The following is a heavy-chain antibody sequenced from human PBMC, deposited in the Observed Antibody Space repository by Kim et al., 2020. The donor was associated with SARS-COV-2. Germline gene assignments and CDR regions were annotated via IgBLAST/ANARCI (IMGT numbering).Heavy chain of an antibody. CDR1: GFTFSSYS. J-gene: IGHJ5*02. Sequence: GGSLRLSCAASGFTFSSYSMNWVRQAPGKGLEWVSSISSSSSYIYYADSVKGRFTISRDNAKNSLYLQMNSLRAEDTAVYYCAREPQIVVVPAAMEVDWFDPWGQGTLVTVSS. V-gene: IGHV3-21*01. CDR3: AREPQIVVVPAAMEVDWFDP. D-gene: IGHD2-2*01. CDR2: ISSSSSYI.